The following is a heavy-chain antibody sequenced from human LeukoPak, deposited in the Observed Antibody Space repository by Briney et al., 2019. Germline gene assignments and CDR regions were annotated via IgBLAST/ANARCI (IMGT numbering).Heavy chain of an antibody. V-gene: IGHV1-8*01. J-gene: IGHJ6*02. Sequence: GASVKVSFKASGYTFTNYDINWVRQATGQGLEWMGWRNPNSGRTGFAQKFQGRLTMTADTSISTAYMELSSLTSDDTAVYYCARGPVSTHGMDVWGQGTTVTVSS. CDR3: ARGPVSTHGMDV. D-gene: IGHD6-13*01. CDR2: RNPNSGRT. CDR1: GYTFTNYD.